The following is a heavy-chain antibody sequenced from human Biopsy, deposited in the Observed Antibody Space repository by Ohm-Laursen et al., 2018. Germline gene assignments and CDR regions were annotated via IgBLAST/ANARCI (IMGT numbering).Heavy chain of an antibody. CDR3: ARIPILVVPAAIVYRHRRHLQGLDV. V-gene: IGHV2-70*16. D-gene: IGHD2-2*02. CDR2: LYWDDAK. J-gene: IGHJ6*02. Sequence: TQTLTLTCTLSGFSLNTRGMSVPWIRQPPGKALEWLARLYWDDAKFYSESLKTRLTISKGPSENHVVLTLSDVAPVDTATYYCARIPILVVPAAIVYRHRRHLQGLDVWGQGTTVIVSS. CDR1: GFSLNTRGMS.